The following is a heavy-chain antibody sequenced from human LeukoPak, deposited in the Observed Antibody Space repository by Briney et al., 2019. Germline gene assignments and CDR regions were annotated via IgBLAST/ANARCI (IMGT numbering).Heavy chain of an antibody. CDR1: GYTFTSYG. Sequence: GASVKVSCKASGYTFTSYGISWVRQAPGQGLEWMGWISAYNGNTNYAQKLQGRVTMTTDTSTSTAYMELRSLRSDDTAVYYCARDYAHCSSTSCYGFSWFDPWGQGTLVTVSS. CDR2: ISAYNGNT. CDR3: ARDYAHCSSTSCYGFSWFDP. V-gene: IGHV1-18*01. J-gene: IGHJ5*02. D-gene: IGHD2-2*01.